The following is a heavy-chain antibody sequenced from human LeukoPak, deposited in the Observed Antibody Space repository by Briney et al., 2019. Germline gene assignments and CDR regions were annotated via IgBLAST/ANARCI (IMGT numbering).Heavy chain of an antibody. Sequence: ASVKVSCKASGYTFTSYAMNWVRQAPGQGLEWMGWISAYNGNTNYAQKLQGRVTMTTDTSTSTAYMELRSLRSDDTAVYYCATILGDYVLDAFDIWGQGTMVTVSS. J-gene: IGHJ3*02. D-gene: IGHD3-16*01. CDR1: GYTFTSYA. V-gene: IGHV1-18*01. CDR3: ATILGDYVLDAFDI. CDR2: ISAYNGNT.